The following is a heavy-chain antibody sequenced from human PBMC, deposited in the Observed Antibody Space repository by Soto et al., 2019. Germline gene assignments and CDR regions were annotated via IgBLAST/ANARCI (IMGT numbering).Heavy chain of an antibody. V-gene: IGHV3-53*01. Sequence: GGSLRLSCAASGFTVSSTYMTWVRQAPGKGLEWVSIINSGGTTYYADSVKGRFTISRDNSKNTLYLQMNSLRAEDTAMYYCTSSTKKYYFEQWGQGTLVTVSS. CDR2: INSGGTT. J-gene: IGHJ4*02. CDR3: TSSTKKYYFEQ. CDR1: GFTVSSTY.